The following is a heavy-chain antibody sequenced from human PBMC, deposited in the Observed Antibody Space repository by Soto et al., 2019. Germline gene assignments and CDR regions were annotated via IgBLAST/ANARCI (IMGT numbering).Heavy chain of an antibody. V-gene: IGHV1-8*01. CDR2: INPDSDNT. CDR1: GYTVTNYD. CDR3: ARGRRYCTTTSCYHPALFSYGMDV. Sequence: VASVKVSCKTSGYTVTNYDINWVRQGAGQGLEWMGWINPDSDNTGYAQKFQGRVTMTRDTSISTAYMELNSLRSEDTAVYYCARGRRYCTTTSCYHPALFSYGMDVWGRGTTVTVSS. D-gene: IGHD2-2*01. J-gene: IGHJ6*02.